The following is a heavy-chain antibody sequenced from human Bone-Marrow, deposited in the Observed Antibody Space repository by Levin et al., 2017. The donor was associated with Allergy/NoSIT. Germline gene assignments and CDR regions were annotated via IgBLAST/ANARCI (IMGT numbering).Heavy chain of an antibody. CDR3: AREFRISGWFFDL. CDR2: ISDDGGTT. V-gene: IGHV3-11*01. Sequence: GGSLRLSCAVSGFTFSDYHMSWIRQAPGKGLEWLSYISDDGGTTSSAASVKGRFTISRDNAKKSLYLHMNNLRVEDTAVYYCAREFRISGWFFDLWGRGTLVTVSS. D-gene: IGHD2/OR15-2a*01. J-gene: IGHJ2*01. CDR1: GFTFSDYH.